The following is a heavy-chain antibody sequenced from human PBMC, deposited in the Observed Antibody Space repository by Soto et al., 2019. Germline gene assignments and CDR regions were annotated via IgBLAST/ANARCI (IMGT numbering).Heavy chain of an antibody. CDR2: IKQDGSEK. D-gene: IGHD6-13*01. CDR3: ARQPGISVGGTLSDWYFDL. V-gene: IGHV3-7*01. CDR1: GFTFSRSW. J-gene: IGHJ2*01. Sequence: EVQLVESGGGLVQPGGSLRLSCAASGFTFSRSWMSWVRQAPGKGLEWVANIKQDGSEKYYVDSVKGRFTISRDNAKNSLYLQMNSLRAEDTAVYYCARQPGISVGGTLSDWYFDLWGRGTLVTVSS.